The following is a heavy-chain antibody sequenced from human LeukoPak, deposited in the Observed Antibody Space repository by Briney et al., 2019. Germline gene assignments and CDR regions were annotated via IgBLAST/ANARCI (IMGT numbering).Heavy chain of an antibody. CDR2: IYYSGST. CDR3: ARVGLLDDILTGYPDNWFDP. J-gene: IGHJ5*02. CDR1: GGSVSSGSYY. D-gene: IGHD3-9*01. Sequence: PETLSLTCTVSGGSVSSGSYYWSWIRQPPGKGLEWIGYIYYSGSTNYNPSLKSRVTISVDTSKNQFSLKLSSVTAADTAVYYCARVGLLDDILTGYPDNWFDPWGQGTLVTVSS. V-gene: IGHV4-61*01.